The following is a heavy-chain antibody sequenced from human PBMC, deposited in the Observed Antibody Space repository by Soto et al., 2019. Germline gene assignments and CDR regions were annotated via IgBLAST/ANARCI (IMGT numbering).Heavy chain of an antibody. V-gene: IGHV1-18*01. Sequence: QVQLVQSGAEAKKPGASVKVSCKASGYTFTSYGIGWVRQAPVERLEWMGLISADNGNTNYAQKLQGRVTKTTDTSTRTAYMELRSLRSDDRAVYYCARDGYFDYWGQGTLVAVSS. CDR1: GYTFTSYG. CDR2: ISADNGNT. J-gene: IGHJ4*02. CDR3: ARDGYFDY.